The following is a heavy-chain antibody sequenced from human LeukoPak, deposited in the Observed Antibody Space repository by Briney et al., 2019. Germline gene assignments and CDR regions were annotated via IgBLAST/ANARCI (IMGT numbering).Heavy chain of an antibody. CDR3: ARGLGGSGSYFLTFDY. Sequence: ASVKVSCKASGYTFTSYSINWVRHAPGQRLEWMGWISAYNGNTKYAQKLQGRVTMTTDTSTSTAYMELRSLRPDDTAVYYCARGLGGSGSYFLTFDYWGQGTLVTVSS. D-gene: IGHD1-26*01. CDR2: ISAYNGNT. CDR1: GYTFTSYS. J-gene: IGHJ4*02. V-gene: IGHV1-18*01.